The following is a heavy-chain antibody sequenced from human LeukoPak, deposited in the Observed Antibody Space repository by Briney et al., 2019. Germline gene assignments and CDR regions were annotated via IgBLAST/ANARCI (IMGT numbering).Heavy chain of an antibody. D-gene: IGHD3-22*01. CDR1: GGSISSYY. CDR3: ARVTGYMIEDYFDY. J-gene: IGHJ4*02. CDR2: IYYSGRT. Sequence: SETLSLTCTVSGGSISSYYWSWIRQPPGKGLEWVGYIYYSGRTKYNPSLKNRVIISVEKSKNQFFLKLSSVPAADTAVYYCARVTGYMIEDYFDYWGQGPLVTVSS. V-gene: IGHV4-59*01.